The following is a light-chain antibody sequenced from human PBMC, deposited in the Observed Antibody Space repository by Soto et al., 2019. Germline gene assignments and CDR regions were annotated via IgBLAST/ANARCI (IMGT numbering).Light chain of an antibody. CDR2: DAS. J-gene: IGKJ1*01. Sequence: DIQMTQSPSTLSASVGDRVTITCRASQYISTWLAWYQQKPGKAPKLLIYDASTLESGVPSRFSGSGSGAEFTLTISSLQPHDFATYYCQHYNTYSWTFGQGTKVEIK. CDR1: QYISTW. CDR3: QHYNTYSWT. V-gene: IGKV1-5*01.